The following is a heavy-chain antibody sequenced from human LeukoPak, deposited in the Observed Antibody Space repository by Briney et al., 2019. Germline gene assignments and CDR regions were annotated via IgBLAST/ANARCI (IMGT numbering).Heavy chain of an antibody. Sequence: PGGSLRLSCAASGFTFSSYSMNWVRQAPGKGLEWVAVISYDGSNKYYADSVKGRFTISRDNSENTLYLQMNSLRAEDTAVYYCAKDRNYYDSSGYYGYYFDYWGQGTLVTVSS. CDR1: GFTFSSYS. CDR2: ISYDGSNK. CDR3: AKDRNYYDSSGYYGYYFDY. J-gene: IGHJ4*02. D-gene: IGHD3-22*01. V-gene: IGHV3-30*18.